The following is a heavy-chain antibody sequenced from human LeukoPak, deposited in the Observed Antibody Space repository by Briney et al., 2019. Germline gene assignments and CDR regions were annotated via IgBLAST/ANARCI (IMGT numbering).Heavy chain of an antibody. D-gene: IGHD3-22*01. CDR1: RYPFTSYA. V-gene: IGHV1-3*01. Sequence: GASVKISCKASRYPFTSYAMHWVRQAPGQRLEWMGWIHVGNGNTEYSQKFQGRVTITRDTPATTTYMELSSLRSEDTAVYYCARGAETYYYDSSGNQYYYYYYGMDVWGQGTTVTVSS. J-gene: IGHJ6*02. CDR3: ARGAETYYYDSSGNQYYYYYYGMDV. CDR2: IHVGNGNT.